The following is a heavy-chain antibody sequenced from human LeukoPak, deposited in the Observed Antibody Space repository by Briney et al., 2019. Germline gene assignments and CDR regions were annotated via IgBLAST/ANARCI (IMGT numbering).Heavy chain of an antibody. Sequence: GGSLRLSCAASGFTFSSYGMHWVRQAPGKGLEWVAVIWYDGSNKYYADSVKGRFTISRDNSKNTLYLQMNSLRAEDTAVYYGAKDRGDGEIIDYWGQGTLVTVSS. V-gene: IGHV3-33*06. CDR2: IWYDGSNK. CDR1: GFTFSSYG. D-gene: IGHD5-24*01. J-gene: IGHJ4*02. CDR3: AKDRGDGEIIDY.